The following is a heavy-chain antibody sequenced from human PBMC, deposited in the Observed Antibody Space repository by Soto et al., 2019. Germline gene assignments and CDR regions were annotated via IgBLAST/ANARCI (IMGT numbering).Heavy chain of an antibody. CDR1: GGSVSSGSYY. V-gene: IGHV4-61*01. CDR3: ASGIWYYDSSGYYPFDY. Sequence: SETLSLTCTVCGGSVSSGSYYWSWIRQPPGKGLEWIGYIYYSGSTNYNPSLKSRVTISVDTSKNQFSLKLSSVTAADTAVYYCASGIWYYDSSGYYPFDYWGQGTLVTVSS. J-gene: IGHJ4*02. D-gene: IGHD3-22*01. CDR2: IYYSGST.